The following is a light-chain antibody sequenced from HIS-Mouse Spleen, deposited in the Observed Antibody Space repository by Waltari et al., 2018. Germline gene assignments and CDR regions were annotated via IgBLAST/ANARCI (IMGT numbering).Light chain of an antibody. J-gene: IGLJ3*02. V-gene: IGLV1-51*01. CDR2: DNN. Sequence: QSVLTQPPSVSAAPGQKVTIACSGSSSNIGTNSVPLYQKLPGTAPKLLIYDNNKRPSGIPDRFSGSKSGTSATLGITGLQTGDEADYYCGTWDSSLSAGVFGGGTKLTVL. CDR3: GTWDSSLSAGV. CDR1: SSNIGTNS.